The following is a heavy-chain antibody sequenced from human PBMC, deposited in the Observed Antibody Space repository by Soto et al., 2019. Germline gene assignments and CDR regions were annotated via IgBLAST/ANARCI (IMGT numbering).Heavy chain of an antibody. V-gene: IGHV3-11*06. D-gene: IGHD6-19*01. J-gene: IGHJ6*02. CDR3: ARDKRGPTVAGPDYYYYYGMDV. Sequence: PGVSLRLSCAASAFTFSDYYMSWIRQAPGKGLEWVSYISSSSSYTNYADSVKGRFTISRDNAKNSLYLQMNSLSAEDTAVYYCARDKRGPTVAGPDYYYYYGMDVWGQGTTVTAP. CDR1: AFTFSDYY. CDR2: ISSSSSYT.